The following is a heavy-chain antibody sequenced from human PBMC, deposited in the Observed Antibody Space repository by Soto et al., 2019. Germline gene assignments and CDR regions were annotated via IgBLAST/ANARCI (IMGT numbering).Heavy chain of an antibody. CDR1: GYTFTSYG. CDR2: ISAYTGNT. Sequence: QVQLVQSGAEVKKPGASVKVSCKASGYTFTSYGISWVRQAPGQGLERMGWISAYTGNTNYAQKLQGRVTMTTDTSTSTAYMEMRSLRSDDTAVYYCARDLIVRATPPYYFAYWGQGPLVTVSS. V-gene: IGHV1-18*01. D-gene: IGHD1-26*01. J-gene: IGHJ4*02. CDR3: ARDLIVRATPPYYFAY.